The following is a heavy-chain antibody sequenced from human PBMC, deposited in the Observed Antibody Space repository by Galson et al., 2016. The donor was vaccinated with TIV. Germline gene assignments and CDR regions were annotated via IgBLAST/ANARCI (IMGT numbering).Heavy chain of an antibody. J-gene: IGHJ5*02. Sequence: SLRLSCAASGFTFSSHWMHWVRQSPGKGLVWVSRINSDGNRRTYADSVKGRFTISRDNAKNIFYLQLNSLRVEDTAVYYCSRGLGRAIAAAGFRWLDPWCQGTQVIVSS. CDR2: INSDGNRR. CDR1: GFTFSSHW. V-gene: IGHV3-74*01. D-gene: IGHD6-13*01. CDR3: SRGLGRAIAAAGFRWLDP.